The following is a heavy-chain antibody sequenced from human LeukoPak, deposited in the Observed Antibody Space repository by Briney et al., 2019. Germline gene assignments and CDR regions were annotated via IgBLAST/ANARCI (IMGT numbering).Heavy chain of an antibody. CDR3: ARVHYFYGGNSEVYFDF. Sequence: GGSLRLSCAASGFTFGTYEMNWVRQAPGKGLEWVSYISISGSTIYYADSVKGRFTISRDNAKNSLYLQMNSLRAEDTAVYYCARVHYFYGGNSEVYFDFWGQGTLVTVSS. CDR2: ISISGSTI. V-gene: IGHV3-48*03. CDR1: GFTFGTYE. J-gene: IGHJ4*02. D-gene: IGHD4-23*01.